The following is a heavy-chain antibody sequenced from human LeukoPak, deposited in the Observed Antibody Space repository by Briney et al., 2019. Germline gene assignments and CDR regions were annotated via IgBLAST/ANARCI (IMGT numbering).Heavy chain of an antibody. Sequence: SVKVSFTASGGTFSIYAISWVRHAPGQGLEWMGGIIPIFGTANYAQKFQGRVTITADESTSTAYMELSSLRSEDMAVYYCARGYDSSGSWFDPWGQGTLVTVSS. CDR2: IIPIFGTA. CDR3: ARGYDSSGSWFDP. CDR1: GGTFSIYA. J-gene: IGHJ5*02. D-gene: IGHD3-22*01. V-gene: IGHV1-69*13.